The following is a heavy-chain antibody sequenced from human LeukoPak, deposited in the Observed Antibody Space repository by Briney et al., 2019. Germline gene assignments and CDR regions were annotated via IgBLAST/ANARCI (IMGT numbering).Heavy chain of an antibody. CDR1: GCSFRTYW. CDR3: ERDISRGGRYLDL. D-gene: IGHD1-14*01. Sequence: GGSLTLSCVASGCSFRTYWRSWVRQPPGKGLEWVGNIKDSGREKNYADAVRGRFTVSKDNDPTFLYVQMNSLRAEDTAVYFCERDISRGGRYLDLWGHGTLVTVSS. CDR2: IKDSGREK. V-gene: IGHV3-7*01. J-gene: IGHJ5*02.